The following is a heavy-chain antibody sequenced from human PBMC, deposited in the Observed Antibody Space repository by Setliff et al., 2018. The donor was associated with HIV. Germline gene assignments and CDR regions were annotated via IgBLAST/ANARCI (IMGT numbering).Heavy chain of an antibody. V-gene: IGHV4-34*01. Sequence: PSETLSLTCAVYGGSFSGYYWSWIRQPPGKGLECIGEINHSGSTNHNPSLKSRVTISVDTSKKQFSLKLSSVTAADTAVYYCAKGVAGLQYYYYYMDVWGKGTTVTVSS. CDR1: GGSFSGYY. D-gene: IGHD6-19*01. CDR3: AKGVAGLQYYYYYMDV. J-gene: IGHJ6*03. CDR2: INHSGST.